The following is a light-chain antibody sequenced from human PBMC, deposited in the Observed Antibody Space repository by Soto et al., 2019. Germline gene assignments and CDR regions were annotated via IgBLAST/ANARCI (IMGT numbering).Light chain of an antibody. CDR1: QSVSSSY. J-gene: IGKJ1*01. CDR3: QQYGSSRT. V-gene: IGKV3-20*01. CDR2: GAS. Sequence: EIVLTQSPGTLSLSPGERATLSCRASQSVSSSYLAWYQQKPGQAPRLLIYGASSRATGIPDRFGGSGSGTDFTLTTSRLEPEDFAVYYCQQYGSSRTFGQGTKVDIK.